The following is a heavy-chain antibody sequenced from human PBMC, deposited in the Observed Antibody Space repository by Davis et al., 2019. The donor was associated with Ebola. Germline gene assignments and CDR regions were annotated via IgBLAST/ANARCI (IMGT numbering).Heavy chain of an antibody. D-gene: IGHD7-27*01. CDR3: ARPTNWGGTNDAFDI. CDR2: VYPGDSNT. Sequence: GESLKISCKGSGYSFTNYWIGWVRQMPGKGLEWMGIVYPGDSNTRYSPSFQGQVTISADKSISTAYLQWSSLKASDTAMYYCARPTNWGGTNDAFDIWGQGTMVTVSS. CDR1: GYSFTNYW. V-gene: IGHV5-51*01. J-gene: IGHJ3*02.